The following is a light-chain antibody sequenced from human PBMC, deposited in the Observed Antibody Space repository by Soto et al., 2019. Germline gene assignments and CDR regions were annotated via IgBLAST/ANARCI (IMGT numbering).Light chain of an antibody. CDR2: GAS. CDR3: QQRSNWPPIT. CDR1: QSVSSY. V-gene: IGKV3-11*01. J-gene: IGKJ5*01. Sequence: EIVLTQSPATLSLSPGERATLSCRASQSVSSYLAWYQQKPGQAPRLLIYGASSRATGIPDRFSGSGSGTDFTLTISRLEPEDFAVYYCQQRSNWPPITFGQGTLLEI.